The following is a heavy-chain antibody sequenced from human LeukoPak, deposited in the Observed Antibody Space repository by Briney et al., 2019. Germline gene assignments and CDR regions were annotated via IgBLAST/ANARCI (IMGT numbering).Heavy chain of an antibody. CDR2: INHSGST. D-gene: IGHD3-16*02. Sequence: SETLSLTCAVYGGSFSGYYWSWIRQPPGKGLEWIGEINHSGSTNYNPSLRSRVTISVDTSKNQFSLRLSSVTAADTAVYYCARLAVRGRVRYYDYVWGSYRYLALDYWGQGTLVTVSS. J-gene: IGHJ4*02. CDR3: ARLAVRGRVRYYDYVWGSYRYLALDY. V-gene: IGHV4-34*01. CDR1: GGSFSGYY.